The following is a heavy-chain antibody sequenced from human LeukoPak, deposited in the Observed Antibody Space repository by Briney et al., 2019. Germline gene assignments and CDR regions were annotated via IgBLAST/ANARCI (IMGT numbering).Heavy chain of an antibody. CDR3: ARGPLYSSSWLAWFDP. D-gene: IGHD6-13*01. CDR1: GYTFTSYY. J-gene: IGHJ5*02. CDR2: INPSGGGT. V-gene: IGHV1-46*01. Sequence: ASVKVSCKASGYTFTSYYMHWVRQAPGQGLEWMGIINPSGGGTSYAQKFQGRVTMTRDTSTSTVYMELSSLRSEDTAVYYCARGPLYSSSWLAWFDPWGQGTLVTVSS.